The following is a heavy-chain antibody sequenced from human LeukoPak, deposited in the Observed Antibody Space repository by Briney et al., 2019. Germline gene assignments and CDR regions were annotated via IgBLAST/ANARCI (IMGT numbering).Heavy chain of an antibody. J-gene: IGHJ6*02. CDR1: GYTFTSYD. Sequence: ASVKVSCKASGYTFTSYDIHWVRQATGQGLAWMGWMNPNSGNTGYAQKFQGRATMTRNTSISTAYMELSSLRSEDTAVYYCARGPVIYDFWSGYSLGMDVWGQGTTVTVSS. CDR3: ARGPVIYDFWSGYSLGMDV. D-gene: IGHD3-3*01. V-gene: IGHV1-8*01. CDR2: MNPNSGNT.